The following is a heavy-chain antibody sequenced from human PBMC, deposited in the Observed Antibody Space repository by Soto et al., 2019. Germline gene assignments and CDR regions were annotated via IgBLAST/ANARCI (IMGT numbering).Heavy chain of an antibody. CDR2: IYHSGST. Sequence: PSETLSLTCTVSGGSISSGGYYWSWVRQPPGKGLEWIGEIYHSGSTNYNPSLKSRVTISVDKSKNQFSLKLSSVTAADTAVYYCARGFREGYGSGIDGPDQNWFDPWGQGTLVTVSS. CDR3: ARGFREGYGSGIDGPDQNWFDP. V-gene: IGHV4-39*07. J-gene: IGHJ5*02. CDR1: GGSISSGGYY. D-gene: IGHD3-10*01.